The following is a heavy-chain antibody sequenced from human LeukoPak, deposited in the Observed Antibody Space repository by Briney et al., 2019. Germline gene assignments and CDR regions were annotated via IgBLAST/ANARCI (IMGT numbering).Heavy chain of an antibody. Sequence: GGSLRLSCAASGFTFSSYAMHWVRQAPGKGLKYVSAISSNGGSTYYANSVKGRFTISRDNSKNTLYLQMGSLRAEDMAVYYCARDPGYYDSSGYFDYWGQGTLVTVSS. J-gene: IGHJ4*02. V-gene: IGHV3-64*01. CDR1: GFTFSSYA. D-gene: IGHD3-22*01. CDR2: ISSNGGST. CDR3: ARDPGYYDSSGYFDY.